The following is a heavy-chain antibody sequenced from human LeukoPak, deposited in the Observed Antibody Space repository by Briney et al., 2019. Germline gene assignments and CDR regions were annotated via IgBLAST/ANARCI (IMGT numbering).Heavy chain of an antibody. V-gene: IGHV3-21*01. CDR1: GFTFSSYS. CDR3: ARDMVEWLLEGNWFDP. CDR2: ISSSSSYI. J-gene: IGHJ5*02. D-gene: IGHD3-3*01. Sequence: GGSLRLSCAASGFTFSSYSMNWVRQAPGKGLEWVSSISSSSSYIYYADSVRGRFTISRDNAKNSLYLQMNSLRAEDTAVYYCARDMVEWLLEGNWFDPWGQGTLVTVSS.